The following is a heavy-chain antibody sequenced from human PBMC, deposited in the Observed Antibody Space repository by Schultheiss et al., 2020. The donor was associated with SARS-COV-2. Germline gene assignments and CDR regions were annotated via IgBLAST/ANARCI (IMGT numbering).Heavy chain of an antibody. CDR3: ARGVWDIVVVGYYMDV. D-gene: IGHD2-2*01. Sequence: SETLSLTCTVSGGSISSYYWGWIRQPPGKGLEWIGSIYYSGSTYYNPSLKSRVTISVDTSKNQFSLKLSSVTAADTAVYYCARGVWDIVVVGYYMDVWGKGTTVTAP. CDR2: IYYSGST. CDR1: GGSISSYY. J-gene: IGHJ6*03. V-gene: IGHV4-39*07.